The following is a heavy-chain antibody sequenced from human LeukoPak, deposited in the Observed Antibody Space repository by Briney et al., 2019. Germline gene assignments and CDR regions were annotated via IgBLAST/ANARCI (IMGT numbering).Heavy chain of an antibody. CDR2: IYYSGST. V-gene: IGHV4-39*07. CDR3: ARVMYGGNFDY. J-gene: IGHJ4*02. Sequence: SETLSLTCTVSGGSISSSSYYWGWIRRPPGKGLEWIGSIYYSGSTYYNPSLKSRVTISVDTSKNQFSLKLSSVTAADTAVYYCARVMYGGNFDYWGQGTLVTVSS. CDR1: GGSISSSSYY. D-gene: IGHD4-23*01.